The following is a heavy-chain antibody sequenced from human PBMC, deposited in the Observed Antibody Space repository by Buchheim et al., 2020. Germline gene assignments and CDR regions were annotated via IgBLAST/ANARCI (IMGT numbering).Heavy chain of an antibody. V-gene: IGHV3-33*01. CDR2: IWYDGTNI. D-gene: IGHD4-23*01. CDR1: GFTFSSYG. J-gene: IGHJ4*02. CDR3: TRGCSETTVVTADH. Sequence: QAQLVESGGGVVQPGRSLRLSCAASGFTFSSYGMHWVRQAPGKGLEWVAIIWYDGTNIYYADSVKGRFTISRDNSKNTLYLQMNSLGAEDTAIYYCTRGCSETTVVTADHWGQGTL.